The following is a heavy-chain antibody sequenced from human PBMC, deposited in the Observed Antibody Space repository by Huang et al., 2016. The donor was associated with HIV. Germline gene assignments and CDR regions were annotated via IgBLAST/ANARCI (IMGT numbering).Heavy chain of an antibody. Sequence: VESGGRSVQPGGSIKLSCVGSTFTFGAYWMSWVRQPPGKGLEWVANSKQDESEKYYVDSVKGRFNISRDNARKVLFLEMDDLRVEDTAIYFCATKTAGMDIWGQGTTVTVSS. CDR3: ATKTAGMDI. V-gene: IGHV3-7*01. D-gene: IGHD1-7*01. CDR2: SKQDESEK. J-gene: IGHJ6*02. CDR1: TFTFGAYW.